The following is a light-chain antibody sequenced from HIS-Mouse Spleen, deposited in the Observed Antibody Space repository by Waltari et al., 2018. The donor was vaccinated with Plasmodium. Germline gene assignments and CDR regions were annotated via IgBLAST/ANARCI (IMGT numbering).Light chain of an antibody. CDR2: GAS. J-gene: IGKJ1*01. V-gene: IGKV3-15*01. Sequence: EIVMTQSPATLSVSPGESATLSCRTSQSVNSNLAWYQQKPRQAPRLLIYGASTSATCIPARFSGSGSGTEFTLTISSMQSEDFAVYYCQQYNNWPRGTFGQGTKVEIK. CDR1: QSVNSN. CDR3: QQYNNWPRGT.